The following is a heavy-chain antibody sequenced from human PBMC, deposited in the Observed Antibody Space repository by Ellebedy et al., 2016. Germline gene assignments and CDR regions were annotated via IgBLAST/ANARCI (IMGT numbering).Heavy chain of an antibody. CDR1: GYTFTSYY. CDR2: INPSGGST. CDR3: ARDGPDDAFDI. Sequence: ASVKVSXXASGYTFTSYYMHWVRQAPGQGLEWMGIINPSGGSTSYAQKFQGRVTMTRDTSISTAYMELSRLRSDDTAVYYCARDGPDDAFDIWGQGTMVTISS. J-gene: IGHJ3*02. V-gene: IGHV1-46*01.